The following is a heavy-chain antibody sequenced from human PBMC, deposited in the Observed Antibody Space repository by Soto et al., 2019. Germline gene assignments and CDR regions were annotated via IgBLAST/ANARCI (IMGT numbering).Heavy chain of an antibody. Sequence: EVQLLESGGGLVQPGGSLRLSCAASGFTFSSYAMSWFRQAPGKGLEWVSIIGVGGGDRYYPESVKGRFTISRDNSRDTLYLEMNSLRDEDTSVYYCARVRFGALVWGQGTLVTVSS. CDR1: GFTFSSYA. J-gene: IGHJ4*02. V-gene: IGHV3-23*01. CDR2: IGVGGGDR. CDR3: ARVRFGALV. D-gene: IGHD3-10*01.